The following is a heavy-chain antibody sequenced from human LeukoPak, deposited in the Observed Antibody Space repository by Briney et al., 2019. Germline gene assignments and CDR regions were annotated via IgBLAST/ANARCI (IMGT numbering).Heavy chain of an antibody. V-gene: IGHV3-23*01. CDR2: ISGSAEIT. CDR3: AKLGDYFGSGRFSFFDY. CDR1: GFTFSSYA. Sequence: GGSLRLSCEASGFTFSSYAMTWVRQAPGKGLEWVSSISGSAEITDYADSVKGRFAVSRDNSKSTLYLQLNSLRAEDTAKYYCAKLGDYFGSGRFSFFDYWGHGTLVTVSS. D-gene: IGHD3-10*01. J-gene: IGHJ4*01.